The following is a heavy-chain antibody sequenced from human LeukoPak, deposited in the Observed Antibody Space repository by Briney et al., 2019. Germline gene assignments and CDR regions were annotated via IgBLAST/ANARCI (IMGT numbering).Heavy chain of an antibody. J-gene: IGHJ6*03. D-gene: IGHD6-13*01. CDR3: ARDHSSSWYYYYYYMDV. CDR2: INWNGFST. CDR1: GFIFDDYG. V-gene: IGHV3-20*04. Sequence: GGSLRLSCAASGFIFDDYGVSWVRQAPGKGLEWVSGINWNGFSTAYTDSVKGRFTISRDNAKNSLYLQMNSLRAEDTAVYYCARDHSSSWYYYYYYMDVWGKGTTVTVSS.